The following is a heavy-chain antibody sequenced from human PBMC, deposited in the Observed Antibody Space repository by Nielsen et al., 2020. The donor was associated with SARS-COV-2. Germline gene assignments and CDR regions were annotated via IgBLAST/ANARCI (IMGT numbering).Heavy chain of an antibody. Sequence: GESLKISCAASGFTFSSYGMHWVRQAPGKGLEWVAVISYDGSNKYYADSVKGRFTISRDNSKNTLYLQMNSLRAEDTAVYYCAKGSGYSGYYYFDYWGQGTLVTVSS. CDR3: AKGSGYSGYYYFDY. J-gene: IGHJ4*02. D-gene: IGHD5-12*01. CDR2: ISYDGSNK. V-gene: IGHV3-30*18. CDR1: GFTFSSYG.